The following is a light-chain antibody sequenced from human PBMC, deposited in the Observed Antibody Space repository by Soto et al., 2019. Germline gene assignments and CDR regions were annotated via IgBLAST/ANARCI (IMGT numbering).Light chain of an antibody. V-gene: IGLV1-44*01. CDR1: VSNIGSNT. Sequence: QYVLTQPPSASGPPGQRVTISSSGSVSNIGSNTVNWYQHLPGTAPRFLIYSNDQRPSGVPDRVSGYKSGTSASLAISGLQSEDEADYYWAAWDDSLNVYVFGTGTKVTVL. CDR3: AAWDDSLNVYV. J-gene: IGLJ1*01. CDR2: SND.